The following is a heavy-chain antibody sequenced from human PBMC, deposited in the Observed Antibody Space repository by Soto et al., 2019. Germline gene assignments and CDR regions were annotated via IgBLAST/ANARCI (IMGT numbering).Heavy chain of an antibody. CDR2: ISYDGSNK. V-gene: IGHV3-30-3*01. J-gene: IGHJ1*01. Sequence: GGSLRLSCAASGFTFSSYAMHWVRQAPGKGLEWVAVISYDGSNKYYADSVKGRFTISRDNSKNTLYLQMNSLRAEDTAVYYCAREWAPYSSSWYGNFQHWGQGTLVTVYS. CDR3: AREWAPYSSSWYGNFQH. D-gene: IGHD6-13*01. CDR1: GFTFSSYA.